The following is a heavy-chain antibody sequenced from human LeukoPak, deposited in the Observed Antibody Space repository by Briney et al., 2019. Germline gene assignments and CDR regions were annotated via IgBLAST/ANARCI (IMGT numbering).Heavy chain of an antibody. V-gene: IGHV3-21*06. J-gene: IGHJ4*02. CDR1: GFTFSIYS. CDR2: ISSTSSYI. D-gene: IGHD6-13*01. Sequence: GGSLRLSCAASGFTFSIYSMNWVRQAPGKGLELVSSISSTSSYINYADLVRGRFTISRDNAKNSLYLQMNSLRAEDTAMYYCARGDFIAATPEGYWGQGTLVTVSS. CDR3: ARGDFIAATPEGY.